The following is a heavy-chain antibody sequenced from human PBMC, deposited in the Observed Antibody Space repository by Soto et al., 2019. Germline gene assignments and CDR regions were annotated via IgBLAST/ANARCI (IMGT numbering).Heavy chain of an antibody. Sequence: QVQLQESGPGLVKPSETLSLTCAVSGDSISSYYCMWIRQPPGKGLESIGYLYYGRSANYNPSLKSRVTVSVDTSTNQCSLTLSSMSAADTAVYYCALRSMAVVPEYWGQGTLVTVSS. V-gene: IGHV4-59*01. D-gene: IGHD3-22*01. CDR1: GDSISSYY. CDR3: ALRSMAVVPEY. CDR2: LYYGRSA. J-gene: IGHJ4*02.